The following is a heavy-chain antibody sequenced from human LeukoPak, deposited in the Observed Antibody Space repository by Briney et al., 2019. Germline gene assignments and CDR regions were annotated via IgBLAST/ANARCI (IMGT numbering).Heavy chain of an antibody. D-gene: IGHD6-13*01. V-gene: IGHV3-30*18. CDR1: GFTFSSYG. CDR2: ISYDGSNK. J-gene: IGHJ4*02. Sequence: GGSLRLSCAASGFTFSSYGMHWVRQAPGKGLEWVAVISYDGSNKYYADSVKGRFTISRDNSKNTLYLQMNSLRAEDTAVYYCAKEASGSSSWYHTVYFDYWGQGTLVTVSS. CDR3: AKEASGSSSWYHTVYFDY.